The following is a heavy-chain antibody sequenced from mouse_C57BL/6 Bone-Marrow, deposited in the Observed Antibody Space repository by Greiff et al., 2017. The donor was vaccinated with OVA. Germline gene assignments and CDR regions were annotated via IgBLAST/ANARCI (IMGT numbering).Heavy chain of an antibody. CDR3: TRAYGYAWFAY. CDR2: IRLKSDNYAT. CDR1: GFTFSNYW. Sequence: EVQLVESGGGLVQPGGSMKLSCVASGFTFSNYWMNWVRQSPEKGLEWVAQIRLKSDNYATHYAESVKGRFTISRDDSKSSVYLQMNNLRAEDTGIYYCTRAYGYAWFAYWGQGTLVTVSA. J-gene: IGHJ3*01. V-gene: IGHV6-3*01. D-gene: IGHD2-2*01.